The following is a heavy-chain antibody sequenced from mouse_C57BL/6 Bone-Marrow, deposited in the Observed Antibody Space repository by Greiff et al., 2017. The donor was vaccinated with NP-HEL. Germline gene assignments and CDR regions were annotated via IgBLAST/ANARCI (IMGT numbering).Heavy chain of an antibody. Sequence: VQLQQSGAELVRPGSSVKMSCKTSGYPFTSYGINWVKQRPGKGLEWIGYINIGNGFTAYNEKFKGKATLTSDTSSSTAYMQLSSLTSEDSAIYFCARSWAYGGQGTLVTVSA. CDR3: ARSWAY. CDR2: INIGNGFT. V-gene: IGHV1-58*01. J-gene: IGHJ3*01. CDR1: GYPFTSYG.